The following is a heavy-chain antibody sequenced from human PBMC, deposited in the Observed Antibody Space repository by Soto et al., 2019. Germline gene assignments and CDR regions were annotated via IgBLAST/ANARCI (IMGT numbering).Heavy chain of an antibody. D-gene: IGHD5-12*01. CDR2: LTPAGTT. J-gene: IGHJ4*02. V-gene: IGHV3-23*01. CDR3: AKRATPVATPGNYFDC. CDR1: GFSFSDYS. Sequence: EVQLLESGGGLVQPGGSLRLSCAASGFSFSDYSMTWVRQAPGRGLEWVSTLTPAGTTFYADSVKGRFTISRDNYRNTLSLQMYNLRAEDTARYYCAKRATPVATPGNYFDCWGQGTLVTVSS.